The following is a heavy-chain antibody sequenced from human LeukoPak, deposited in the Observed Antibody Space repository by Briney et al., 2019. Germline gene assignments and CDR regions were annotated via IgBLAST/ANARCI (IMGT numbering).Heavy chain of an antibody. V-gene: IGHV4-34*01. CDR1: GGSISSYY. CDR2: INDSGTST. J-gene: IGHJ5*02. D-gene: IGHD3-16*02. CDR3: ARLFYDYVWGTYRPRWFDP. Sequence: SETLSLTCTVSGGSISSYYWSWIRQPPGKGLEWIGEINDSGTSTKYNPSFKSRLTISVDTSKNQFSLRLTSVTAADTAVYYCARLFYDYVWGTYRPRWFDPWGQGTLVTVSS.